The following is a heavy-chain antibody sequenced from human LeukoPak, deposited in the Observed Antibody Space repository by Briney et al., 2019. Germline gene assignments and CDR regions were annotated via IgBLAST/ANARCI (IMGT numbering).Heavy chain of an antibody. J-gene: IGHJ6*02. CDR2: INHSGST. CDR1: GGSFSGYY. V-gene: IGHV4-34*01. CDR3: AAGVMVAANAHHSGDYYYYYGMDV. D-gene: IGHD2-15*01. Sequence: SETLSLTCAVYGGSFSGYYWSWIRQPPGKGLEWIGEINHSGSTNYNPSLKSRVTISVDTSKNQFSLKLSSVTAADTAVYYCAAGVMVAANAHHSGDYYYYYGMDVWGQGTTVTVSS.